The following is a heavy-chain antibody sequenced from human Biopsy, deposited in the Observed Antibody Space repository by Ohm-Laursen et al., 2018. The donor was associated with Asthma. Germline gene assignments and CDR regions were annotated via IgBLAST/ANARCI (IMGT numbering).Heavy chain of an antibody. CDR2: ISYDGSSI. J-gene: IGHJ4*02. CDR3: AREGVAGTHIED. V-gene: IGHV3-30-3*01. D-gene: IGHD6-19*01. CDR1: PLNHE. Sequence: RAPRLPFAAPPLNHEMDLVRPAPSKGGGGGAVISYDGSSIYYADSVKGRFTISRDNSKNTLSLQMNSLTAEDTAVYYCAREGVAGTHIEDWGQGTLVTVSS.